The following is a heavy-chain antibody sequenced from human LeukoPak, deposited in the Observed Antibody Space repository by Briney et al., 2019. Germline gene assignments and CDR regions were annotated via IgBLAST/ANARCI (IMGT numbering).Heavy chain of an antibody. CDR2: ISYDGSKQ. J-gene: IGHJ3*02. CDR3: AKDLRLHQRYDYDAFDI. CDR1: GFTFSNYG. Sequence: PGRSLRLSCAASGFTFSNYGMHRARQAPGKGLEWVAVISYDGSKQYYADSVKGRFTISRDTSKNTVYVQMNSLRAEDTAVYYCAKDLRLHQRYDYDAFDIWGQGTMVTVSS. V-gene: IGHV3-30*18. D-gene: IGHD3-16*01.